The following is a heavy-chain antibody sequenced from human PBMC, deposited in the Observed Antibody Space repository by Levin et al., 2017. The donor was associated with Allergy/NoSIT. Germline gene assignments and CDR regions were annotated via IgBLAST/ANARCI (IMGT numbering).Heavy chain of an antibody. CDR3: ARDLGTSSWGGWFDP. CDR2: IKEAGSEK. Sequence: LSLTCAASGFTFSSYCMSWVRQAPGKGLEWVANIKEAGSEKKYVDSVKGRFTISRDNAKSSLYLQMDSLRAEDTAVYYCARDLGTSSWGGWFDPWGQGTLVTVSS. CDR1: GFTFSSYC. D-gene: IGHD6-13*01. J-gene: IGHJ5*02. V-gene: IGHV3-7*04.